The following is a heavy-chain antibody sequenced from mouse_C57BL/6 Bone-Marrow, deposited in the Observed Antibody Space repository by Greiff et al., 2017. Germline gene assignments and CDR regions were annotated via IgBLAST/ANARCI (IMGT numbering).Heavy chain of an antibody. CDR3: ARANWDFAY. J-gene: IGHJ3*01. CDR1: GFTFSSYA. V-gene: IGHV5-4*01. Sequence: VQLVESGGGLVKPGGSLKLSCAASGFTFSSYAMSWVRQTPEKRLEWVATISDGGSYTYYPDNVKGRFTISRDNAKNNLYLQMSHLKSEDTAMYYCARANWDFAYWGQGTLVTVSA. CDR2: ISDGGSYT. D-gene: IGHD4-1*01.